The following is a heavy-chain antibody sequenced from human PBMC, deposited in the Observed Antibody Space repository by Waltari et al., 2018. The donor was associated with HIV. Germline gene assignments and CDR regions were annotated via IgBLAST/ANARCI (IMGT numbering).Heavy chain of an antibody. Sequence: QLQLQESGPGLVKPSETLSLTCTVSGGSISSSSYYWGWIRQPPGKGLEWIGSIYYSGSTYYNPSLKSRVTISVDTSKNQFSLKLSSVTAADTAVYYCARQEHGGDEVHFDYWGQGTLVTVSS. D-gene: IGHD1-26*01. J-gene: IGHJ4*02. CDR3: ARQEHGGDEVHFDY. CDR1: GGSISSSSYY. V-gene: IGHV4-39*01. CDR2: IYYSGST.